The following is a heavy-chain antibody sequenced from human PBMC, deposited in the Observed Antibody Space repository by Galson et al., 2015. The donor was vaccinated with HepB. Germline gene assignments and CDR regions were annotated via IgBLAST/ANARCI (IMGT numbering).Heavy chain of an antibody. CDR3: ASDRVPGYYKRYDHYGMDV. CDR2: ISSGSSTV. Sequence: SLRLSCAASGFTFSDYSMNWVRQAPGKGLEWVSYISSGSSTVHYVDSVKGRFTISRDNAKNSLYLQMNSLRDEDTAVYYCASDRVPGYYKRYDHYGMDVWGQGTTVTVSS. V-gene: IGHV3-48*02. D-gene: IGHD3-9*01. J-gene: IGHJ6*02. CDR1: GFTFSDYS.